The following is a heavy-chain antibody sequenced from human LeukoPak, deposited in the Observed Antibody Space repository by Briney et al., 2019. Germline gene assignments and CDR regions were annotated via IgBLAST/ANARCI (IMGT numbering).Heavy chain of an antibody. CDR1: GYTFTSYG. Sequence: ASVKVSCKASGYTFTSYGISWVRQAPGQGLECMGWISVYNGNTNLAQKLQCRVTMTTDTSASTAYMDLRSLRSDDAAVYYCASERGSAPYHYWGQGTLVTVSS. J-gene: IGHJ4*02. CDR2: ISVYNGNT. V-gene: IGHV1-18*01. CDR3: ASERGSAPYHY. D-gene: IGHD6-19*01.